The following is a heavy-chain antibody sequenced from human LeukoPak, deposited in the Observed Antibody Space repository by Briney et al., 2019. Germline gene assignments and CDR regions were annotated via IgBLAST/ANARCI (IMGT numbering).Heavy chain of an antibody. D-gene: IGHD5-18*01. CDR1: GGSFSGYY. V-gene: IGHV4-34*01. CDR3: ASLPRGYSYGPKDFDY. Sequence: PLETLSLTCAVYGGSFSGYYWSWIRQPPGKGLEWIGEINHSGSTNYNPSFKSRVTISVDTSKNQFSLKLSSVTAADTAVYYCASLPRGYSYGPKDFDYWGQGTLVTVSS. CDR2: INHSGST. J-gene: IGHJ4*02.